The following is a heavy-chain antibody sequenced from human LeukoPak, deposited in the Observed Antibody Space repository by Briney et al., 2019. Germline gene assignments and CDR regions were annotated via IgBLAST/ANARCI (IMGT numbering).Heavy chain of an antibody. J-gene: IGHJ5*02. Sequence: PGGSLRLSCAASGFTFSSYAMSWVRQAPGKGLEWVSAISGSGGSTYYADSVKGRFTISRDNSKNTLYLQMNSLRAEGTAVYYCAKDQAWVVPASNWFDPWGQGTLVTVSS. V-gene: IGHV3-23*01. CDR2: ISGSGGST. CDR1: GFTFSSYA. CDR3: AKDQAWVVPASNWFDP. D-gene: IGHD2-2*01.